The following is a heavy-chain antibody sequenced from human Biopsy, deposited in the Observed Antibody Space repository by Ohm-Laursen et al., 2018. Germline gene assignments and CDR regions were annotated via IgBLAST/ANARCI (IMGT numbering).Heavy chain of an antibody. D-gene: IGHD2-21*02. Sequence: ASVKVSCKASGFTFNRSAMQWVRQARGQRLEWIGWIVVGGGNTNYAQKFQERVTITRDMSTSTAYMELSSLRSEDTAVYYCASRPNCGGDCSSGFEYWGQGTLVTVSS. CDR2: IVVGGGNT. J-gene: IGHJ4*02. V-gene: IGHV1-58*02. CDR1: GFTFNRSA. CDR3: ASRPNCGGDCSSGFEY.